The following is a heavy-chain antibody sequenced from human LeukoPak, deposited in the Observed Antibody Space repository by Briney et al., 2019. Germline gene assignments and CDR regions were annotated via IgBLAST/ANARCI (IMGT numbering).Heavy chain of an antibody. V-gene: IGHV3-48*03. CDR2: ISSSGSTI. D-gene: IGHD6-13*01. CDR1: GFTFSSYE. Sequence: GGSLRLSCAASGFTFSSYEMNWVRQAPGKGLEWVSYISSSGSTIYYADSVKGRFTISRDNAKNSLYLQMNSLRAEDTAVYYCARPAAANYYYYYMDVWGKGTTATVSS. CDR3: ARPAAANYYYYYMDV. J-gene: IGHJ6*03.